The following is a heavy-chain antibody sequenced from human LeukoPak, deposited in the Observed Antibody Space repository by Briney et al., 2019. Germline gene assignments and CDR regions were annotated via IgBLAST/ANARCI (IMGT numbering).Heavy chain of an antibody. CDR3: ARAPRPYYDKNAFDI. J-gene: IGHJ3*02. CDR1: GFTFSDYY. Sequence: GGSLRLSCAASGFTFSDYYMSWIRQAPGKGLEGVSYISSSGSTIYYADSVKGRFTISRDNAKNSLYLQMNSLRAEDTAVYYCARAPRPYYDKNAFDIWGQGTIVTVSS. CDR2: ISSSGSTI. D-gene: IGHD3-22*01. V-gene: IGHV3-11*04.